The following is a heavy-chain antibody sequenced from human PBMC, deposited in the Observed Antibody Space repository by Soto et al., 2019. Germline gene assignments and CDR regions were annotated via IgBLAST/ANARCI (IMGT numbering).Heavy chain of an antibody. CDR1: GFTFSSYA. D-gene: IGHD1-7*01. V-gene: IGHV3-30-3*01. CDR2: ISSDGSNK. Sequence: QVQLVESGGGVVQPGRSLRLPCVDSGFTFSSYAMHWVRQAPGKGLEWVAVISSDGSNKYYANSVRGRFTISRDNSKNTVYLQMNSLRAEDTAVYYCARDLGPVGITGTTSRYNYNGMDIWGQGTTVTVSS. CDR3: ARDLGPVGITGTTSRYNYNGMDI. J-gene: IGHJ6*02.